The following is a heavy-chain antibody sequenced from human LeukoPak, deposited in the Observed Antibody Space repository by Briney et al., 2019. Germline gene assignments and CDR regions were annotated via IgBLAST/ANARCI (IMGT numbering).Heavy chain of an antibody. CDR3: ASSACAGSCLELFEY. Sequence: GGSLRLSCAASGFTFSRYAMSWVRQAPGKGLEWVSTISGGADITYYADSVKGRFTISRDNSKNTLYLQVNSLRPEDTAIYYCASSACAGSCLELFEYWGQGTLVSVSS. V-gene: IGHV3-23*01. J-gene: IGHJ4*02. CDR2: ISGGADIT. CDR1: GFTFSRYA. D-gene: IGHD2-15*01.